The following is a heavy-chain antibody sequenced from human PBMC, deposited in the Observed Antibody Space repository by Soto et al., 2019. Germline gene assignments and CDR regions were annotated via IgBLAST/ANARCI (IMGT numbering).Heavy chain of an antibody. CDR1: GFTFSPYY. Sequence: GGSLRLSCAASGFTFSPYYMSWVRQAPGKGLERLAMTTQDGNDKHYVDSVRGRFTISRDNSKNTLYLQMNSLRAEDTAVYYCAKGYRDGYNHYYYYYGMDVWGQGTTVTVSS. CDR3: AKGYRDGYNHYYYYYGMDV. V-gene: IGHV3-7*01. D-gene: IGHD1-26*01. J-gene: IGHJ6*02. CDR2: TTQDGNDK.